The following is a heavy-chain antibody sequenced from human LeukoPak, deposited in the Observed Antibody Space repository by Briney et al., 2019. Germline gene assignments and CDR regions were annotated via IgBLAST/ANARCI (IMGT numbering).Heavy chain of an antibody. J-gene: IGHJ4*02. D-gene: IGHD6-19*01. V-gene: IGHV3-23*01. CDR2: ISGSGGST. CDR1: GFTFSSYA. Sequence: GGSLRLSCAASGFTFSSYAMSWVRQAPGKGLEWVSGISGSGGSTYYADSVKGRFTISRDNSKNTLYLQMNSLRAEDTAVYYCAKGGDAVAGIDPYYFDYWGQGTLVTVSS. CDR3: AKGGDAVAGIDPYYFDY.